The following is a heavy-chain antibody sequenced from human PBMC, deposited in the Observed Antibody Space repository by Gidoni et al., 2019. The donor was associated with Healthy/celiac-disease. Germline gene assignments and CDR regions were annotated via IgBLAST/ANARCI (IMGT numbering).Heavy chain of an antibody. CDR3: ARDRGVAGLQKIGY. CDR1: GYPFTGDY. CDR2: INPNSGGT. Sequence: QVQLVQSGAEVKKPGASVKVACKAYGYPFTGDYRHWVRQAPGQGLEWMGWINPNSGGTNYAQRFQGRGTMTRDTSISTASMELGRLRSDDTAVYYCARDRGVAGLQKIGYWGQGTLVTVSS. D-gene: IGHD3-10*01. V-gene: IGHV1-2*02. J-gene: IGHJ4*02.